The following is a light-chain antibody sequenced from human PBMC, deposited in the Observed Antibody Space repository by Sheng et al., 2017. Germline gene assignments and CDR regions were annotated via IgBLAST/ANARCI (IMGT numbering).Light chain of an antibody. J-gene: IGLJ3*02. V-gene: IGLV2-14*03. Sequence: QSALTQPASVSGSPGQSITISCTGTSNDVGNYNYVSWYQQHPGKAPKVMIYDVSSRPSGVSNRFSGSKSGNTASLTISGLQAEDEADYYCSSYTSSSTRVFGGGTKLTVL. CDR3: SSYTSSSTRV. CDR2: DVS. CDR1: SNDVGNYNY.